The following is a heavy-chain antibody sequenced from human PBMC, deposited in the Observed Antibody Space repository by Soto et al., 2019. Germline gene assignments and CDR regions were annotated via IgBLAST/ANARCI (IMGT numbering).Heavy chain of an antibody. CDR1: GFTFSSYA. D-gene: IGHD1-26*01. V-gene: IGHV3-23*01. CDR3: APRGSYSTATFDY. CDR2: ISGSGGST. Sequence: PGGSLRLSCAASGFTFSSYAMSWVRQAPGKGLEWVSAISGSGGSTYYADSVEGRFTISRDNSKNTLYLQMNSLRAEDTAVYYCAPRGSYSTATFDYWGQGTLVTVSS. J-gene: IGHJ4*02.